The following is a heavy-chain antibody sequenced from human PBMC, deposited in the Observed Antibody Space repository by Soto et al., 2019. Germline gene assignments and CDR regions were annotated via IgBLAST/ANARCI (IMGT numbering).Heavy chain of an antibody. CDR1: GFTFSSYG. D-gene: IGHD3-16*01. V-gene: IGHV3-30*18. CDR3: AKPRWLVGMGGSYYFDY. J-gene: IGHJ4*02. Sequence: PGGSLRLSCAASGFTFSSYGMHWVRQAPGKGLEWVAVISYDGSNKYYADSVKGRFTISRDNSKNTLYLQMNSLRAEDTAVYYCAKPRWLVGMGGSYYFDYWGQGTLVTVSS. CDR2: ISYDGSNK.